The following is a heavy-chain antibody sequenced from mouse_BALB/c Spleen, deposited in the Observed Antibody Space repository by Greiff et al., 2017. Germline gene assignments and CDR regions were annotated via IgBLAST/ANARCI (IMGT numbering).Heavy chain of an antibody. CDR3: ARGGGAMDY. J-gene: IGHJ4*01. Sequence: QVQLKESGPELVKPGASVRISCKASGYTFTSYYIHWVKQRPGQGLEWIGWIYPGNVNTKYNEKFKGKATLTADKSSSTAYMQLSSLTSEDSAVYFCARGGGAMDYWGQGTSVTVSS. V-gene: IGHV1S56*01. CDR1: GYTFTSYY. CDR2: IYPGNVNT.